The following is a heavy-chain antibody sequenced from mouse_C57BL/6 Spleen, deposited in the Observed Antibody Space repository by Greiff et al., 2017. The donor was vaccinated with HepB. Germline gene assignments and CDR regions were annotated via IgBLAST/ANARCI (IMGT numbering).Heavy chain of an antibody. V-gene: IGHV1-72*01. D-gene: IGHD1-1*01. CDR1: GYTFTSYW. J-gene: IGHJ4*01. CDR2: IDPNSGGT. CDR3: ARGGLSTVPARYYAMDY. Sequence: VQGVESGAELVKPGASVKLSCKASGYTFTSYWMHWVKQRPGRGLEWIGRIDPNSGGTKYNEKFKSKATLTVDKPSSTAYMQLSSLTSEDSAVYYCARGGLSTVPARYYAMDYWGQGTSVTVSS.